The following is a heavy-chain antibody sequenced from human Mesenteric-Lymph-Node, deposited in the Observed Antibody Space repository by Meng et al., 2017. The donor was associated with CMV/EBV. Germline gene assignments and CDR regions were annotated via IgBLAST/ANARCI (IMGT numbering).Heavy chain of an antibody. Sequence: GGSLRLSCAASGFTFSSYGMHWVRQAPGKGLEWVANIKQDGSEKYYVDSVKGRFTISRDNAENSLYLQMNSLRAEDTAVYYCARDRRYQYGSVNSPDFWGQGTLVTVSS. D-gene: IGHD3-10*01. V-gene: IGHV3-7*01. CDR3: ARDRRYQYGSVNSPDF. CDR2: IKQDGSEK. J-gene: IGHJ4*02. CDR1: GFTFSSYG.